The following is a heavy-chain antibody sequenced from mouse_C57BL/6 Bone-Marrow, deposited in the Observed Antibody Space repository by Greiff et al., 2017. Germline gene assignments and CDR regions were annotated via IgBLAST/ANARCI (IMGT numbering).Heavy chain of an antibody. D-gene: IGHD1-1*01. V-gene: IGHV14-3*01. CDR3: ARDSYGGSEY. CDR1: GFTINNNC. Sequence: VQLQQSVAELVKPGASVKLSCTASGFTINNNCMHWVKQRPEQGLEWIGRIDPANGDTKYAPKFKGKATLTEDKSSNTAYMQLSSLTSEDTAFYYCARDSYGGSEYGGQGTSLTVSA. J-gene: IGHJ2*03. CDR2: IDPANGDT.